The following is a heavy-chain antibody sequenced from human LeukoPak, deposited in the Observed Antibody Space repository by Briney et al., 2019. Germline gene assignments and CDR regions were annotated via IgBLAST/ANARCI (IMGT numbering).Heavy chain of an antibody. J-gene: IGHJ4*02. Sequence: GGSLRLSCAASGFTFSSYSMNWVRQAPGKGLEWVSSISSSGSYIYYADSLKGRFTISRANAKTSLYLQINSLRAEDTAVYYCARGGSYYYDSSDYYHDYWGQGTLVTVSS. CDR3: ARGGSYYYDSSDYYHDY. D-gene: IGHD3-22*01. V-gene: IGHV3-21*01. CDR2: ISSSGSYI. CDR1: GFTFSSYS.